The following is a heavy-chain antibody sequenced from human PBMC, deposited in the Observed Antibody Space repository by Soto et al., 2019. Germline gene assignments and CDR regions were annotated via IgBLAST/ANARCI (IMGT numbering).Heavy chain of an antibody. Sequence: SETLSLTCSVSGDSVSSDTYYWSWIRQPPGKELGWIVYNSYRGGANYNPSLESRVTILLDTSKNQFSLNLISVTASDTPVYYCARVVFWSGRYSGGRHCCMNVWGQGTTVTVSS. V-gene: IGHV4-61*01. CDR3: ARVVFWSGRYSGGRHCCMNV. CDR1: GDSVSSDTYY. J-gene: IGHJ6*02. D-gene: IGHD3-3*01. CDR2: NSYRGGA.